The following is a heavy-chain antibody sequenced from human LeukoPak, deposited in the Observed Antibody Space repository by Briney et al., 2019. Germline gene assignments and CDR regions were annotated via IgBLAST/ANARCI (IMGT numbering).Heavy chain of an antibody. D-gene: IGHD3-10*01. V-gene: IGHV3-30-3*02. Sequence: GGSLRLSCATSGFTFSTFSMHWVRQAPGKGLEWLAVLSSDGCVKYYADSGKGRFTISRDNSRNTLDLQMNSLRVEDTAVYYCAKDKYGSGSYLLYFDSWGQGTLVTVSS. J-gene: IGHJ4*02. CDR1: GFTFSTFS. CDR3: AKDKYGSGSYLLYFDS. CDR2: LSSDGCVK.